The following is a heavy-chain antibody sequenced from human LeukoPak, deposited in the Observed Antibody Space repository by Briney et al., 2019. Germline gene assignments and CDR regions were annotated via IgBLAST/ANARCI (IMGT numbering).Heavy chain of an antibody. CDR3: ARDLMSIAARLNPEAGDYYYYMDV. CDR2: IIPIFGTA. Sequence: SVKVSCKASGGTFSSYAISWVRQAPGQGLEWMGGIIPIFGTANYAQKFQGRVTITTDESTSTAYMELSSLRSEDTAVYYCARDLMSIAARLNPEAGDYYYYMDVWGKGTTVAVSS. J-gene: IGHJ6*03. V-gene: IGHV1-69*05. CDR1: GGTFSSYA. D-gene: IGHD6-6*01.